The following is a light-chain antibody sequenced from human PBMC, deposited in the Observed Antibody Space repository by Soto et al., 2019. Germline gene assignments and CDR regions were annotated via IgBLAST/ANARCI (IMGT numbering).Light chain of an antibody. Sequence: IVLTQSPGTLSLSPGERATLSFRASQSVSNNYLAWYQQKPGQPPRLLIYDASTRATGIPARFSGSGSGTEFTLTISSLQSEDFAVYYCQQYYDWPITFGQGTRLEIK. J-gene: IGKJ5*01. CDR1: QSVSNN. CDR2: DAS. V-gene: IGKV3-15*01. CDR3: QQYYDWPIT.